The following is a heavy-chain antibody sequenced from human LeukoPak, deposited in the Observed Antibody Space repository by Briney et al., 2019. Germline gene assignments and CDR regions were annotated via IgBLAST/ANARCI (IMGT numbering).Heavy chain of an antibody. Sequence: GESLKISCKGSGYSFTSYWIGWVRQMPGKGLEWMGIIYPGDSDTRYSPSFQGQVTISADKSISTAYLQWSSLKASDTAMYYCARLNNYYDSSGLFYCFDYWGQGTLVTVSS. D-gene: IGHD3-22*01. J-gene: IGHJ4*02. CDR3: ARLNNYYDSSGLFYCFDY. CDR1: GYSFTSYW. CDR2: IYPGDSDT. V-gene: IGHV5-51*01.